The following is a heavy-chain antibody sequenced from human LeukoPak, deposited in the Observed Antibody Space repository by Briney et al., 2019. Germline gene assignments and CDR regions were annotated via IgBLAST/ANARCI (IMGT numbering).Heavy chain of an antibody. CDR3: ARATLRGDPFDF. CDR1: GDSLNSGNYY. J-gene: IGHJ4*02. V-gene: IGHV4-31*03. Sequence: SETLSLTCTVSGDSLNSGNYYWTWIRQHPGKGLEWIGYILTSGNTYYNPSLKGRLLTSVDTSKSQFSLRLTSVTAADTAVYYCARATLRGDPFDFWGQGIQVTASS. CDR2: ILTSGNT. D-gene: IGHD2-21*02.